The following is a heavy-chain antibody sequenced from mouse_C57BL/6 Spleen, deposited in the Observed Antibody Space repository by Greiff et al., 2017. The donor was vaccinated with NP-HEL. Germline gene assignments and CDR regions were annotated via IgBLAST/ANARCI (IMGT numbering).Heavy chain of an antibody. Sequence: QVERQKSGEEWRRQGASVPLSFPSPFSPFPFSFLSFLNHIPLHGLEWIGEILPGSGSTNYNEKFKGKATFTADTSSNTAYMQLSSLTTEDSAIYYCARSSSRDGYPYYYAMDYWGQGTSVTVSS. CDR3: ARSSSRDGYPYYYAMDY. CDR1: FSPFPFSF. D-gene: IGHD2-3*01. V-gene: IGHV1-9*01. CDR2: ILPGSGST. J-gene: IGHJ4*01.